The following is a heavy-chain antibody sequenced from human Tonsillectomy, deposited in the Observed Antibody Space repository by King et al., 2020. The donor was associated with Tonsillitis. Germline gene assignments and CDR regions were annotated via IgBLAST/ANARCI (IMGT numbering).Heavy chain of an antibody. CDR3: AKGLGLGYYYYGMDV. J-gene: IGHJ6*02. CDR1: GFTFSSYA. Sequence: EVQLQESGGGLVQPGGSLRLSCAASGFTFSSYAMSWVRQAPGKGLEWVSAISGSGGSTYYVDSVKGRFTISRDSSKNTLYLQMNSLRAEDTAVYYCAKGLGLGYYYYGMDVWGQGTTVTVSS. V-gene: IGHV3-23*01. CDR2: ISGSGGST.